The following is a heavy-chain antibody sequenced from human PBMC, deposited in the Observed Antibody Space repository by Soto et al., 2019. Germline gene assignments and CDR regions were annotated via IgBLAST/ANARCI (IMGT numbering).Heavy chain of an antibody. CDR1: GFTFSSYA. V-gene: IGHV3-30-3*01. CDR3: ARDRTPYDFWSGYPYIAGERGMDV. D-gene: IGHD3-3*01. J-gene: IGHJ6*02. CDR2: ISYDGSNK. Sequence: GGSLRLSCAASGFTFSSYAMHWVRQAPGKGLEWVAVISYDGSNKYYADSVKGRFTISRDNSKNTLYLQMNSLRAEDTAVYYCARDRTPYDFWSGYPYIAGERGMDVWGQGTTVTVSS.